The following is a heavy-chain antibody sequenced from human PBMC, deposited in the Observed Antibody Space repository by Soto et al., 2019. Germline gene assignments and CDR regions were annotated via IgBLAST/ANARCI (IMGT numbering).Heavy chain of an antibody. J-gene: IGHJ4*02. CDR2: IKQDGREK. CDR1: GFTFSRYW. Sequence: EVQLVESGGGLVQPGGSLRLSCEASGFTFSRYWMSWVRQAPGKGLEWVANIKQDGREKYYVDSVKGRFTISRDNAKNSLYLQMNRLRAEDTAVYYCVGYGDYLKYYFDYWGQGTLLTVSS. CDR3: VGYGDYLKYYFDY. D-gene: IGHD4-17*01. V-gene: IGHV3-7*01.